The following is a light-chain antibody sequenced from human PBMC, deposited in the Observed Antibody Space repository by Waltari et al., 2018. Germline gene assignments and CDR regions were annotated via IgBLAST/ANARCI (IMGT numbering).Light chain of an antibody. V-gene: IGKV1-39*01. CDR3: QQSYITLFT. J-gene: IGKJ3*01. CDR1: QSITGF. Sequence: DIQMTQSPSSLSASVGDRVTITCRASQSITGFLNWYQHKPGIAPKLLIYAASSLQSGVPSRFSGSGSGTDFTLTISSLQPEDFATYYCQQSYITLFTFGPGTKVDIK. CDR2: AAS.